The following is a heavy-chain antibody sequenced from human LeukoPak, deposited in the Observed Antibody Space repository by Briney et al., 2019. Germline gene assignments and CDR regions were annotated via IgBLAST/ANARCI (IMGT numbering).Heavy chain of an antibody. CDR3: ARDPSPYYYYGMDV. D-gene: IGHD6-6*01. CDR2: IWYDGSNK. J-gene: IGHJ6*02. V-gene: IGHV3-33*08. CDR1: GFTFSSYG. Sequence: QPGRSLRLSCAASGFTFSSYGMHWVRQAPGKGLEWVAVIWYDGSNKYYADSVKGRFTISRDNSKNTLYLQMNSLRAEDTAVYYCARDPSPYYYYGMDVWGQGTTVTVSS.